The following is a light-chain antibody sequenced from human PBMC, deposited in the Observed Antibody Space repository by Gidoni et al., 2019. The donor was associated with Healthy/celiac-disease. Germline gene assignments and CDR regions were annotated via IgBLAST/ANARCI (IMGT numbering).Light chain of an antibody. CDR3: LQDYNYPLT. CDR2: AAS. V-gene: IGKV1-6*01. J-gene: IGKJ4*01. Sequence: AIQMTQSPSSLSASVGDRVSITCRARQGISNELGWYQQKPGKAPKLLIYAASTLQSGVPSRFSGSGSGSDFTLTISSLQPEDFATYYCLQDYNYPLTFGGGTKVEIK. CDR1: QGISNE.